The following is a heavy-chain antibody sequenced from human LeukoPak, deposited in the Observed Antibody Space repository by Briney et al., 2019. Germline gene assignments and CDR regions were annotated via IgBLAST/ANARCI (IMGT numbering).Heavy chain of an antibody. D-gene: IGHD3-3*01. Sequence: GGSLRLSCADSGFTFGNYGMSWVRQAPGKGLGWVSGIYWNGGSTGYADSVEGRFTIFRDNAKNSLYLQKNSVRAEDTAVYYCARGHNLEGLFYFDYWGQGTLVTVSS. CDR2: IYWNGGST. CDR1: GFTFGNYG. J-gene: IGHJ4*02. V-gene: IGHV3-20*04. CDR3: ARGHNLEGLFYFDY.